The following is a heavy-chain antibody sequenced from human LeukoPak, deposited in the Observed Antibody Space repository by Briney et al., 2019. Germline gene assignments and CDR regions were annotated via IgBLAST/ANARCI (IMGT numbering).Heavy chain of an antibody. CDR3: ARHLSGVTGYTYGRGIDY. V-gene: IGHV3-30*02. CDR2: IRYDGSNK. D-gene: IGHD5-18*01. CDR1: GFTFSSYG. Sequence: GGSLRLSCAASGFTFSSYGMHWVRQGPGKGLEWVAFIRYDGSNKNYADSVKGRFTISRDNSKNTLYLQMNSLRAEDTAVYYCARHLSGVTGYTYGRGIDYWGQGTLVTVSS. J-gene: IGHJ4*02.